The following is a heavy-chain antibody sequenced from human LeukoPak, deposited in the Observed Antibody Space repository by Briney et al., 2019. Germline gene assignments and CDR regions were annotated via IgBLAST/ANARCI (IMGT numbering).Heavy chain of an antibody. CDR3: ARTSSGASGRYYYNYMDV. D-gene: IGHD6-6*01. CDR2: INHSGST. Sequence: PSETLSLTCAVYGGSFSGYYWSWIRQPPGKGLEWIGEINHSGSTNYNPSLKSRVTISVDTSKNQFSLKLTSVTAADTAVYYCARTSSGASGRYYYNYMDVWGKGTTVTISS. J-gene: IGHJ6*03. V-gene: IGHV4-34*01. CDR1: GGSFSGYY.